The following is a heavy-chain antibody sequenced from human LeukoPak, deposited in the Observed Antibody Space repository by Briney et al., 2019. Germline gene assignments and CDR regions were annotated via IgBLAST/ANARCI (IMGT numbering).Heavy chain of an antibody. CDR2: ISAGGGST. CDR1: GFTFSSYT. D-gene: IGHD1-1*01. Sequence: GGSLRLSCAASGFTFSSYTMSWVRQAPGKGLDWVSTISAGGGSTYYADSVKGRFTISRDDSKNTLSLQMNSLRAEDTAVYYCVKDRLTGGINWFDYWGQGTLVTVSS. V-gene: IGHV3-23*01. J-gene: IGHJ4*02. CDR3: VKDRLTGGINWFDY.